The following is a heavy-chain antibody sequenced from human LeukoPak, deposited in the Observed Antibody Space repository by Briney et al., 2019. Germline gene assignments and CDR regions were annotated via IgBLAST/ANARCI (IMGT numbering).Heavy chain of an antibody. CDR1: GYIFTGYY. V-gene: IGHV1-2*02. J-gene: IGHJ4*02. D-gene: IGHD5-12*01. CDR3: ARGCLATTAPCSC. Sequence: ASVKVSCKASGYIFTGYYMHWVRQAPGQGLEWMGWINPNSGGTNYAQKFQGRVTMTRDTSISTAYMELSRLRSDDTAVYYCARGCLATTAPCSCWGQGTLVTVSS. CDR2: INPNSGGT.